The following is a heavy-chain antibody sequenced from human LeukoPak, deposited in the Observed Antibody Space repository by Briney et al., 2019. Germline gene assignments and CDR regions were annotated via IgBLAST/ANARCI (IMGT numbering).Heavy chain of an antibody. CDR3: ARFQRVDGHYYYYYGMDV. CDR1: GFTFSSYG. CDR2: IWYDGSKK. D-gene: IGHD5-24*01. Sequence: PGGSLRLSCAASGFTFSSYGMHWVRQAPGKGLEWVAVIWYDGSKKYYADSVKGRFTISRDNSKNTLYLQMNSLRAEDTAVYYCARFQRVDGHYYYYYGMDVWGQGTTVTVSS. V-gene: IGHV3-33*01. J-gene: IGHJ6*02.